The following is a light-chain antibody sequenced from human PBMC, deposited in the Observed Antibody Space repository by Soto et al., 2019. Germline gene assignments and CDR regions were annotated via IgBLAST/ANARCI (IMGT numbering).Light chain of an antibody. Sequence: QSVLTQPASVSGSPGQSITISCTGTSSDVGSHNLVSWYQQHPGKAPKFIIYEGTKRPSGVSNRFSGSKSGNTASLTISGLQAEDEADYYCCSYAGSTTFVMFGGGTRSPS. CDR3: CSYAGSTTFVM. J-gene: IGLJ3*02. CDR2: EGT. CDR1: SSDVGSHNL. V-gene: IGLV2-23*03.